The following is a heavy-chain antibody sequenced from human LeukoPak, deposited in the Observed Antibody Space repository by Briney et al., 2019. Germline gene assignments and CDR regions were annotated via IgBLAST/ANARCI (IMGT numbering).Heavy chain of an antibody. CDR2: ISWNSGSI. V-gene: IGHV3-9*01. CDR3: ARPRGYYDSSGPYRT. CDR1: GFTFDDYA. D-gene: IGHD3-22*01. Sequence: GGSLRLSCAASGFTFDDYATHWVRQGPGKGLEWVSGISWNSGSIGYADSVKGRFTISRDNAKNSLYLQMNSLRSDDTAVYYCARPRGYYDSSGPYRTWGQGTLVTVSS. J-gene: IGHJ5*02.